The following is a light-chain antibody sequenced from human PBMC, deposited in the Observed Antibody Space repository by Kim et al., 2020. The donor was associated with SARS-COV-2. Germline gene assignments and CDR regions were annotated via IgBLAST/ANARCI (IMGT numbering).Light chain of an antibody. CDR1: SSGVGGYTY. Sequence: GQSITISCTGTSSGVGGYTYVSWYQQHPGKVPKLMIYDVSSRPSGVSNRFSGAKSGNTASLTISGLQTEDEADYYCSSYTSSSTLVFGAGTQLTVL. CDR2: DVS. V-gene: IGLV2-14*03. CDR3: SSYTSSSTLV. J-gene: IGLJ2*01.